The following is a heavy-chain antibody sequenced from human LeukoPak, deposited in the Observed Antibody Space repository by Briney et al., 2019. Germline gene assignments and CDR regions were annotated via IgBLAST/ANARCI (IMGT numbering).Heavy chain of an antibody. D-gene: IGHD6-19*01. Sequence: TGGSLRLSCAASGFTFSSYAMSWVRQAPGKGLEWVSYISSSGSTIYNADSVKGRFTISRDNAKNSLFLQMNSLRAEDTAVYYCARDSSGWYYFDYWGQGTLVTVSS. CDR1: GFTFSSYA. V-gene: IGHV3-48*04. J-gene: IGHJ4*02. CDR2: ISSSGSTI. CDR3: ARDSSGWYYFDY.